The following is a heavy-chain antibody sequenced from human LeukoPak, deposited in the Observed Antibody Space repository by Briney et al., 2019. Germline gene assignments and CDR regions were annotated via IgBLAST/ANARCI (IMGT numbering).Heavy chain of an antibody. J-gene: IGHJ4*02. Sequence: GGSLRLSCAASGFTFSTYSLNWVRQAPGKGLEWVSSISISGSSIYYADSLKGRFTISRDNAKNSLYLQMNSLRAEDTAVYYCARGDNWNFAYLDYWGQGTLVTVSS. CDR2: ISISGSSI. CDR3: ARGDNWNFAYLDY. V-gene: IGHV3-21*01. CDR1: GFTFSTYS. D-gene: IGHD1-1*01.